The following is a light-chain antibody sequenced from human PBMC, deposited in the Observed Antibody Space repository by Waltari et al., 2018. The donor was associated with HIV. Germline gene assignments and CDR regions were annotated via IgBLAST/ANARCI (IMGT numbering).Light chain of an antibody. CDR2: QSV. V-gene: IGLV3-1*01. CDR3: QTWDGPNVV. CDR1: DLVQKY. J-gene: IGLJ2*01. Sequence: SYELPQPPSVSVSPGQTATITCSGDDLVQKYVSCSFPKSGQSPAMVIYQSVNRPSGIPERFSGSKSGNTATLTLSGTQVIDEADYYCQTWDGPNVVFGGGSRLTVL.